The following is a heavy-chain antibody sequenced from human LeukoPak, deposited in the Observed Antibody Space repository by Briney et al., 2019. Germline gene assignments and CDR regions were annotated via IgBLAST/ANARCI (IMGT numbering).Heavy chain of an antibody. CDR2: ISSSSSYI. D-gene: IGHD3-10*01. CDR3: ASVLLWFGELFGFDP. V-gene: IGHV3-21*01. J-gene: IGHJ5*02. Sequence: PGGSLRLSCAASGLTFSSYSMNWVRQAPGKGLERVSSISSSSSYIYYADSVKGRFTISRDSAKNSLYLQMNSLRAEDTAVYYCASVLLWFGELFGFDPWGQGTLVTVSS. CDR1: GLTFSSYS.